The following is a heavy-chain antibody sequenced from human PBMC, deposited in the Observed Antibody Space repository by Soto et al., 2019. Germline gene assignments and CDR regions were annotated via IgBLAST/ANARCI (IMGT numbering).Heavy chain of an antibody. CDR3: ARVLAAAGKNNYYYYYGMDV. J-gene: IGHJ6*02. CDR1: GGYFSGYY. CDR2: INHSGST. D-gene: IGHD6-13*01. Sequence: PSETLSLTCAVYGGYFSGYYWGWIRQPPGKGLEWIGEINHSGSTNYNPSLKSRVTISVDTSKNQFSLKLSSVAAAETDVYYCARVLAAAGKNNYYYYYGMDVWGQGTTVTVS. V-gene: IGHV4-34*01.